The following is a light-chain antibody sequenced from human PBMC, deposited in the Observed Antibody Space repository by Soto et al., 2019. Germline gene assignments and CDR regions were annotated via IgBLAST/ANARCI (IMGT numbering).Light chain of an antibody. CDR1: SSNIGAGYD. CDR3: LSFDSSLSVV. CDR2: GNT. V-gene: IGLV1-40*01. Sequence: QLVLTQPPSVSGAPGQRDTISGTGSSSNIGAGYDVHWYQQLPGRAPKLLIYGNTNRPSGVPDRFSGSKSGTSASLAITGLQAADEAAYYCLSFDSSLSVVFGGGTKVTVL. J-gene: IGLJ2*01.